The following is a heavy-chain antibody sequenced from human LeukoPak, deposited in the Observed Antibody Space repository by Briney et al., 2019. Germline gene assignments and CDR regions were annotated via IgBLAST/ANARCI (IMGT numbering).Heavy chain of an antibody. CDR3: ARSPPGSVRSRRYYYYYMDV. CDR2: ISAYNGNT. V-gene: IGHV1-18*01. Sequence: GASVKVSCKASGYTFTSYGISWVRQAPGQGLEWMGWISAYNGNTNYAQKLQGRVTMTTDTSTSTAYMELRSLRSDDTAVYYCARSPPGSVRSRRYYYYYMDVWGKGTTVTISS. J-gene: IGHJ6*03. CDR1: GYTFTSYG. D-gene: IGHD4-17*01.